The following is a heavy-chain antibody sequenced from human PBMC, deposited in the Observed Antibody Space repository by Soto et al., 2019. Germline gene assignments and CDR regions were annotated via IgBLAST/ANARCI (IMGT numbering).Heavy chain of an antibody. D-gene: IGHD1-26*01. CDR1: TFTFTSSA. J-gene: IGHJ4*02. V-gene: IGHV1-58*01. CDR2: IVVGSGNT. Sequence: QMQLVQSWPEVMKPGTSVKVSCKASTFTFTSSAVQWVRQARGQSLEWIGWIVVGSGNTKYAQNFQERVTITRDMASCTADWEMSSLRSEDTAVYYCATNREGATYYFDYWGPVTLLTVSS. CDR3: ATNREGATYYFDY.